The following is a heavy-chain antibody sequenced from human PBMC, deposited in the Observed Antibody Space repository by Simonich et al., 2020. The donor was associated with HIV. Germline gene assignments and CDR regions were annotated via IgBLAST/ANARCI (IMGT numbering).Heavy chain of an antibody. CDR2: INPNHGAT. CDR1: GYTFTAYY. D-gene: IGHD7-27*01. Sequence: QVQLVQSGAEVKKPGASVKVSCTASGYTFTAYYIHWMRQAPGQGLEWMGVINPNHGATNYAQKFQDRVTMTRDTSISTTYMDLSRLRSDDTAVYYCARGPSTGDFDYWGQGTLVTISS. J-gene: IGHJ4*02. V-gene: IGHV1-2*02. CDR3: ARGPSTGDFDY.